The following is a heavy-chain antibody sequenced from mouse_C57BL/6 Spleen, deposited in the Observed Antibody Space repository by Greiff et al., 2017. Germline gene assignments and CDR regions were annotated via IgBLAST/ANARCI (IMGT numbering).Heavy chain of an antibody. D-gene: IGHD2-3*01. V-gene: IGHV1-42*01. CDR2: INPSTGGT. CDR3: AREGDDGYYQAWLAY. J-gene: IGHJ3*01. CDR1: GYSFTGYY. Sequence: VQLQQSGPELVKPGASVKISCKASGYSFTGYYMNWVKQSPEKSLEWIGEINPSTGGTTYNQKFKAKATLTVDKSSSTAYMQLKSLTSEDSAVYYCAREGDDGYYQAWLAYWGQGTLVTVSA.